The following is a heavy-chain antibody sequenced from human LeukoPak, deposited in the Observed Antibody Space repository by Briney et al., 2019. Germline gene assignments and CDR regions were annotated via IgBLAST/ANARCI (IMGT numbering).Heavy chain of an antibody. D-gene: IGHD3-22*01. J-gene: IGHJ3*02. Sequence: PSETLSLTCAVYGGSFSGYYWSWIRQPPGKGLEWIGEINHSGSTNYNPSLKSRVTISVETSKNQFSLKLRSVTAADTAVYYCAGRYYYDSSAFDIWGQGTMVTVSS. CDR2: INHSGST. CDR3: AGRYYYDSSAFDI. CDR1: GGSFSGYY. V-gene: IGHV4-34*01.